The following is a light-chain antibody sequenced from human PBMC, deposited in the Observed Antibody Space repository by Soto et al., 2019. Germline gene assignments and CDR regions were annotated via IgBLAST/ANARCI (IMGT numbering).Light chain of an antibody. CDR1: QSIRSS. CDR2: AAS. Sequence: DIQMTQSPSSLSASVGDRVTITCQGSQSIRSSVNWYHQKPGTAPKLLIYAASSWQSGVPSRFSGSGSGTDLPLTISSLQPEDVPTYYCQQSYSTLLTFGGGTKVDIK. CDR3: QQSYSTLLT. V-gene: IGKV1-39*01. J-gene: IGKJ4*01.